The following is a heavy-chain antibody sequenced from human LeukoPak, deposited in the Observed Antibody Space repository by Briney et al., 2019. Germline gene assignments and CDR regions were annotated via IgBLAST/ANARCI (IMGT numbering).Heavy chain of an antibody. Sequence: PGGSLRLSCAASGFTFSSYSMNWVRQAPGKGLEWVAVISYDGSNKYYADSVKGRFTISRDNSKNTLYLQMNSLRAEDTAVYYCASPYSEYCSSTSCPPVDYWGQGTLVTVSS. V-gene: IGHV3-30*03. J-gene: IGHJ4*02. CDR3: ASPYSEYCSSTSCPPVDY. D-gene: IGHD2-2*01. CDR1: GFTFSSYS. CDR2: ISYDGSNK.